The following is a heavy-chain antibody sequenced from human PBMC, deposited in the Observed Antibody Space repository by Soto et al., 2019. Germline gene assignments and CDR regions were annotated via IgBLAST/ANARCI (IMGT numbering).Heavy chain of an antibody. V-gene: IGHV1-18*01. CDR1: GYIFSTYG. Sequence: SVKVSFKASGYIFSTYGVTLLRQGPGQLLEWMGEVTYNGDTYYAQNVQGRVTLTTDTSTSTAYMELRSLRSDDTAVYYCARDPTTGPDYWGQGTLVTVSS. CDR3: ARDPTTGPDY. CDR2: VTYNGDT. J-gene: IGHJ4*02. D-gene: IGHD1-1*01.